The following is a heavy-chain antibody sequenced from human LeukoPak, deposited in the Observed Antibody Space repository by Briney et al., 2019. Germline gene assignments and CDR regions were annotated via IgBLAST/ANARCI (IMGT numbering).Heavy chain of an antibody. Sequence: GASVKVSCKASGYTFTSYYMHWVRQAPGQGLEWMGVINPSGGSTSYAQKFQGRVTMTRDMSTSTVYMELSSLRSEDTAVYYCARVAAGNWFDPWGQGTLVTVSS. CDR2: INPSGGST. V-gene: IGHV1-46*01. J-gene: IGHJ5*02. CDR3: ARVAAGNWFDP. D-gene: IGHD6-13*01. CDR1: GYTFTSYY.